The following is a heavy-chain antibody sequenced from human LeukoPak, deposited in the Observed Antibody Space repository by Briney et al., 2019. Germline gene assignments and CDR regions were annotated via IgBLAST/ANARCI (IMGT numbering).Heavy chain of an antibody. D-gene: IGHD5-12*01. CDR3: VRGQSHVDMGFWYFDC. CDR1: GGSISSGVYY. V-gene: IGHV4-31*03. Sequence: SETLSLTCSVSGGSISSGVYYWTWIRQHPGKGLEWIAHIYYTGSTYYNPSFKSRVTISVDTSENQFSLKLSSVTAADTAVYYCVRGQSHVDMGFWYFDCWGQGTLVTVSP. J-gene: IGHJ4*02. CDR2: IYYTGST.